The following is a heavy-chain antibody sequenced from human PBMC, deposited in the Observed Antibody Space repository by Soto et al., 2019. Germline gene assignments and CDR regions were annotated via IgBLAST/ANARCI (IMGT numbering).Heavy chain of an antibody. Sequence: LSLTCTVSGGSISSYYWSWIRQPAGKGLEWIGRIYTSGSTNYNPSLKSRVTMSVDTSKNQFSLKLSSVTAADTAVYYCAREYSGYSYDSFDYWGQGTLVTVSS. J-gene: IGHJ4*02. D-gene: IGHD5-18*01. CDR1: GGSISSYY. V-gene: IGHV4-4*07. CDR2: IYTSGST. CDR3: AREYSGYSYDSFDY.